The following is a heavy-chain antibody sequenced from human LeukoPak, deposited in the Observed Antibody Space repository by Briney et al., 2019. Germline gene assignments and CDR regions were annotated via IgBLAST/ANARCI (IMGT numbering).Heavy chain of an antibody. CDR1: GYIFAHNG. J-gene: IGHJ4*02. V-gene: IGHV1-18*01. CDR3: ARGRQDDSYFDY. Sequence: ASVKVSCKTSGYIFAHNGISWVRQAPGQGPEWMGWISAYNGDTNYAQNFQGRVTMTRDTSTSTVYMELRSLRSDDTAVYYCARGRQDDSYFDYWGQGTLVTVSS. CDR2: ISAYNGDT. D-gene: IGHD3-22*01.